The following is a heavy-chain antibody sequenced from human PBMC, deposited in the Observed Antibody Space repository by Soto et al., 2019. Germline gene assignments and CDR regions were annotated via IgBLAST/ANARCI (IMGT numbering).Heavy chain of an antibody. Sequence: QVELVESGGGVVQPGRSLRLSCAASGFTCSSYAMHWVRQDPGKGLEWVAVMSYDGSNKYYPDSVKGRFTISRDNSKNTLYLQMNSLRAEDTAVYYCAKDEAGNRFDPWGQGTLVTVSS. V-gene: IGHV3-30-3*01. CDR3: AKDEAGNRFDP. J-gene: IGHJ5*02. CDR2: MSYDGSNK. CDR1: GFTCSSYA.